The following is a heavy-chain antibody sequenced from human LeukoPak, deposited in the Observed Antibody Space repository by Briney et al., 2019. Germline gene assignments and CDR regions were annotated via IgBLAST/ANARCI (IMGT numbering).Heavy chain of an antibody. CDR3: ARVTTVIRGSYYFDY. V-gene: IGHV4-59*01. CDR2: ICSSGST. J-gene: IGHJ4*02. Sequence: KPSETLSLTCTVSGGSISSYYWSWIRQPPGKGLEWIGYICSSGSTGYNPSLKSRVTISVDTSKNQFSLKLRSVTAADTALYYCARVTTVIRGSYYFDYWGQGTLVTVSS. CDR1: GGSISSYY. D-gene: IGHD3-10*01.